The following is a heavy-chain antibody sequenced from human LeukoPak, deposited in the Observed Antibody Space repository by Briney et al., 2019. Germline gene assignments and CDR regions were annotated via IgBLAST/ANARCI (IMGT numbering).Heavy chain of an antibody. CDR1: GGSISSDKW. V-gene: IGHV4-4*02. CDR2: IYQSGST. D-gene: IGHD3-22*01. Sequence: SGTLSLTCAVSGGSISSDKWWNWVRQPPGQGLEWIGEIYQSGSTNYNPSLKSRVTISVDKSKNQFSLKLSSVTAADTAVYYCARRNYYDSTGYYDYWGQGTLVTVSS. CDR3: ARRNYYDSTGYYDY. J-gene: IGHJ4*02.